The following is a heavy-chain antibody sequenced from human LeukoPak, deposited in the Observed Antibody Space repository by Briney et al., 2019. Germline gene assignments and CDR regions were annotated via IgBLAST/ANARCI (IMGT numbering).Heavy chain of an antibody. CDR2: IRSKAYGGTT. D-gene: IGHD5-24*01. V-gene: IGHV3-49*04. J-gene: IGHJ4*02. CDR3: TSPLTRAGYSYNFDF. CDR1: GLTFGGYA. Sequence: PRGSLRLSCAASGLTFGGYAMSSVRQAPGKGLEWVGFIRSKAYGGTTEYAASVKGRFSISRDDSKRIVYLQMNSLKTEDTAVYYCTSPLTRAGYSYNFDFWGQGTLVTVSS.